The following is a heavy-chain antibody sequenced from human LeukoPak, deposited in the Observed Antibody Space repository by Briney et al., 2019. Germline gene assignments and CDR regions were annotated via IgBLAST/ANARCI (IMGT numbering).Heavy chain of an antibody. CDR3: AREGMVVAPRYSSYFDY. J-gene: IGHJ4*02. CDR1: GFTFSSYA. Sequence: GGSLRLSCAASGFTFSSYAMHWVRQAPGKGLEWVAVISYDGSNKYYADSVKGRFTISRDNSKDTLYLQMNSLRAEDTAVYYCAREGMVVAPRYSSYFDYWGQGTLVTVSS. CDR2: ISYDGSNK. V-gene: IGHV3-30*01. D-gene: IGHD2-15*01.